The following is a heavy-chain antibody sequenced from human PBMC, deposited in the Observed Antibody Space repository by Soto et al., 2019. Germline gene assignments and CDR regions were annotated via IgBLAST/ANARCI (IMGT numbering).Heavy chain of an antibody. J-gene: IGHJ4*02. D-gene: IGHD3-22*01. V-gene: IGHV4-30-4*01. CDR2: IYYSGST. Sequence: PSETLSLTCSVSGGSISSGDYYWSWIRQPPGKGLEWIGYIYYSGSTYYNPSLKSRVTISVDTSKNQFSLKLSSVTAADTAVYYCASQGRYYYDSSGYYCWGQGTLVTVSS. CDR1: GGSISSGDYY. CDR3: ASQGRYYYDSSGYYC.